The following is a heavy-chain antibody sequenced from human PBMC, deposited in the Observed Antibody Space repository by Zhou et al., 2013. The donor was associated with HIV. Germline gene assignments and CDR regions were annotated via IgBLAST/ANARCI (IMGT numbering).Heavy chain of an antibody. V-gene: IGHV1-46*01. CDR2: INPSGGST. CDR3: ARGLVVVVAYDAFDI. J-gene: IGHJ3*02. D-gene: IGHD2-15*01. CDR1: GYTFTSYS. Sequence: QVQLVQSGAEVKKPGASVKVSCKASGYTFTSYSVHWVRQAPGQGLEWMGIINPSGGSTRYAQKFQGRVTMTRDTSTSTVYMELSSLRSEDTAVYYCARGLVVVVAYDAFDIWGQGTMVTVSS.